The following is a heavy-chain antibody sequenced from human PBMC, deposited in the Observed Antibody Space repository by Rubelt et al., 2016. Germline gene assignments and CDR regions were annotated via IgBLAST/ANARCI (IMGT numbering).Heavy chain of an antibody. CDR2: IYYAGST. D-gene: IGHD1/OR15-1a*01. CDR3: ARTAKQYYSYYYMDG. J-gene: IGHJ6*03. Sequence: QLQLQQSGPGLVKPSETLSLTCAVYGGSFSGYYWSWIRQPPGKGLEWIGNIYYAGSTYYSPSLASRVTVSIDTSKNQVFRKWGSVTAADTAVYYCARTAKQYYSYYYMDGWGKGTTVTVSS. V-gene: IGHV4-34*10. CDR1: GGSFSGYY.